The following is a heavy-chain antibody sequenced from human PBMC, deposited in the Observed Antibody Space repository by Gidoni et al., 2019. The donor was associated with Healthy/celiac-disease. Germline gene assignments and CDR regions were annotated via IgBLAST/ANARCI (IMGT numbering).Heavy chain of an antibody. J-gene: IGHJ4*02. CDR3: ARGYYDSSGYSLGIDY. V-gene: IGHV1-2*04. CDR1: GYTFPGYY. CDR2: ITPSSGGT. Sequence: QVQLVQSGAEVKKPGASVKASGKSSGYTFPGYYMHWVRQAPGHGLEWMGWITPSSGGTNYAQKFQGWVTMTRDTSISTAYMELSRLRSDDTAVYYCARGYYDSSGYSLGIDYWGQGTLVTVSS. D-gene: IGHD3-22*01.